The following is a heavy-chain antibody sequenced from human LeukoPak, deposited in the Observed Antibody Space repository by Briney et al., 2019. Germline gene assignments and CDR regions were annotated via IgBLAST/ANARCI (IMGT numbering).Heavy chain of an antibody. D-gene: IGHD2-2*01. V-gene: IGHV4-30-4*08. CDR3: ARVGYCSSTSCNRGFDY. J-gene: IGHJ4*02. CDR2: SYYSGST. Sequence: PSETLSLTCTVSGGSISSGDYYWSWVRQPPGKGLEWIGYSYYSGSTYYNPSLKSRVTISVDTSKNQFSLKLSSVTAADTAVYYCARVGYCSSTSCNRGFDYWGQGTLVTVSS. CDR1: GGSISSGDYY.